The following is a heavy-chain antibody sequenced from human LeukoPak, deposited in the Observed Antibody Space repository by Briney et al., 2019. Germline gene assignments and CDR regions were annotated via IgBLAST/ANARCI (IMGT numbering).Heavy chain of an antibody. CDR3: ARSDLAARNFDY. D-gene: IGHD6-6*01. V-gene: IGHV1-69*13. Sequence: ASVKVSCKASGGTFSSYAISWVRQAPGQGLEWMGGIIPIFGTANYAQKFQGRVTITADESTSTAYMELSSLRSEDTAVYYCARSDLAARNFDYWGQGTLVTVSS. CDR2: IIPIFGTA. J-gene: IGHJ4*02. CDR1: GGTFSSYA.